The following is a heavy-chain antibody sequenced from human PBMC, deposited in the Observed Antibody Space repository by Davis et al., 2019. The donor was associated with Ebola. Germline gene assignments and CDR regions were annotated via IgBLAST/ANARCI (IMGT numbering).Heavy chain of an antibody. V-gene: IGHV4-59*01. CDR2: IYYSGST. CDR3: ARVSGYDILTGLTH. J-gene: IGHJ4*02. Sequence: SETLSLTCTVSGGSISSYYWSWIRQPPGKGLEWIGYIYYSGSTYYNPSLKSRVTISVDTSKNQFSLKLSSVTAADTAVYYCARVSGYDILTGLTHWGQGTLVTVSS. CDR1: GGSISSYY. D-gene: IGHD3-9*01.